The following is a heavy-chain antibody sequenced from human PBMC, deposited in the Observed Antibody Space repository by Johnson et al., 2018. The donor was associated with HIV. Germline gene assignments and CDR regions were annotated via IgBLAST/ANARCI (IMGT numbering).Heavy chain of an antibody. Sequence: VQLVESGGGLVKPGGSLRLSCAASGFTFSSFWMTWVRQAPGKGLEWVGRSRNKANSYTTEYAASVKGRFTISRDDSKNSLYLQMNSLKTEDTAVYYCAREPEGWAFDIWGQGTMVTVSS. J-gene: IGHJ3*02. CDR1: GFTFSSFW. CDR3: AREPEGWAFDI. D-gene: IGHD1-26*01. V-gene: IGHV3-72*01. CDR2: SRNKANSYTT.